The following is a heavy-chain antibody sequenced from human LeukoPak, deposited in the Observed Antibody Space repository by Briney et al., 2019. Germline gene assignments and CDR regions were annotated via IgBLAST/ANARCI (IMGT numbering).Heavy chain of an antibody. CDR2: ISSSSSYM. J-gene: IGHJ4*02. V-gene: IGHV3-21*01. CDR3: ARDYGSSTSCYTD. Sequence: GGSLRLSCAASGFTFSSYSMNWVRQAPGKGLEWVSSISSSSSYMYYADSVKGRFTISRDNAKNSLYLQMNSLRAEDTAVYYCARDYGSSTSCYTDWGQGTLVTVSS. CDR1: GFTFSSYS. D-gene: IGHD2-2*02.